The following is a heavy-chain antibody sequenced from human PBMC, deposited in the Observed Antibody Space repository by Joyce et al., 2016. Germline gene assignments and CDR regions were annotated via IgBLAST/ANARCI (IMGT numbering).Heavy chain of an antibody. Sequence: EMQLEESGGNLVHPGGYLSLSCLVSHSRSTNYVMGCVRQASGKGLGWCSEMGACGCCRYYADSGKGRFTVARDNSKNRMYLQMTSLQIEDTAIYYCAMAMTVVVAYTLRDGFDVWGQGTMVAVSS. CDR3: AMAMTVVVAYTLRDGFDV. J-gene: IGHJ3*01. CDR2: MGACGCCR. D-gene: IGHD2-15*01. CDR1: HSRSTNYV. V-gene: IGHV3-23*04.